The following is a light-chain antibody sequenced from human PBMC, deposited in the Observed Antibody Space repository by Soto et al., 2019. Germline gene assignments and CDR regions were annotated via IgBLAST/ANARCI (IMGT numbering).Light chain of an antibody. CDR1: QTISSW. CDR3: QQYNSYSPT. V-gene: IGKV1-5*02. CDR2: DAS. Sequence: DIQMTQSPSTLSESVGDRVTIICWASQTISSWLAWYQQKPGKASKLLIYDASSLESGVPSRFSGSGSGTEFTLTISSLQPDDFATYYCQQYNSYSPTFGQGTKVEIK. J-gene: IGKJ1*01.